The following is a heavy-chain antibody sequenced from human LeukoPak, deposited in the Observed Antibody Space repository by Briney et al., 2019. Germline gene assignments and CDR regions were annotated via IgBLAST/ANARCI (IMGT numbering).Heavy chain of an antibody. D-gene: IGHD3-10*01. CDR1: GFSFSNSW. V-gene: IGHV3-74*01. J-gene: IGHJ4*02. CDR2: INSDGTTT. CDR3: VRDGTYYYYSGSYLPNL. Sequence: GGSLRLSCAASGFSFSNSWMHWVRQAPGKGLVWVSRINSDGTTTYYADSMKGRFTISRDNAKNSLYLHMKSLGVEDTAVYYCVRDGTYYYYSGSYLPNLWGQGTLVTVSS.